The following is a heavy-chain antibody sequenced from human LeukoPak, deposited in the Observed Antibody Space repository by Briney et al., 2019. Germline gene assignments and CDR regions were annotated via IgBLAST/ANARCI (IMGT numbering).Heavy chain of an antibody. CDR2: ISYDGSNK. D-gene: IGHD4-17*01. V-gene: IGHV3-30-3*01. J-gene: IGHJ6*02. Sequence: PGGSLRLSCAASGFTFSSYAMHWVRQAPGKGLEWVAVISYDGSNKYYADSVKGRFTISRDNSKSTLYLQMNSLRAEDTAVYYCATDGDYGDLYYYYGMDVWGQGTTVTVSS. CDR1: GFTFSSYA. CDR3: ATDGDYGDLYYYYGMDV.